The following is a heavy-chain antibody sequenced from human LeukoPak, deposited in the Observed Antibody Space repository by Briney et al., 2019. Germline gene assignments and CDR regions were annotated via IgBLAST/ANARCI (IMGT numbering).Heavy chain of an antibody. CDR2: IWSDGTNQ. CDR3: ARDAQRGFDYSNSLQY. V-gene: IGHV3-33*01. Sequence: PGGSLRLSCAAAKFTFSHYGMHWVRQAPGKGLEWVAVIWSDGTNQYYADSVKGRFTISRDNSKKTVYLQMNSLRAEDTGVYYCARDAQRGFDYSNSLQYWGQGILVTVSS. D-gene: IGHD4-11*01. CDR1: KFTFSHYG. J-gene: IGHJ4*02.